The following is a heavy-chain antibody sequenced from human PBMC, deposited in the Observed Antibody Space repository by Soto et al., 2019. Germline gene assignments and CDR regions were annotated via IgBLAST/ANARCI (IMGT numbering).Heavy chain of an antibody. Sequence: EVQLLESGGGLVQPGGSLRLSCAASGFTFSSYAMKWVRQAPGKGLEWVSLIGESGTTTYYADSVKGRFTIYRDNSGNTLFLEMDSLRAEDTAVYYCARYIPGVRYYGMDVWGQGTTVT. CDR3: ARYIPGVRYYGMDV. J-gene: IGHJ6*01. CDR1: GFTFSSYA. D-gene: IGHD2-2*01. CDR2: IGESGTTT. V-gene: IGHV3-23*01.